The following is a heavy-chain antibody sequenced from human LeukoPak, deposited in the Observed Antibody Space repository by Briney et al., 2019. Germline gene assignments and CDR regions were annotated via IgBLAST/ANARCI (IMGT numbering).Heavy chain of an antibody. Sequence: SVKVSCKASGGTFSSYAISWVRQAHGQGLEWMGGIIPIFGTANYAQKFQGRVTITADKSTSTAYMELSSLRSDDTAVYYCARVRQWLPSFYYWGQGTLVTLS. J-gene: IGHJ4*02. CDR1: GGTFSSYA. CDR2: IIPIFGTA. D-gene: IGHD6-19*01. V-gene: IGHV1-69*06. CDR3: ARVRQWLPSFYY.